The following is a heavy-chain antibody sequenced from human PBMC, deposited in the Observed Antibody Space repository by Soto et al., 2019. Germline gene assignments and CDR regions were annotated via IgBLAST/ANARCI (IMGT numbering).Heavy chain of an antibody. V-gene: IGHV4-30-2*01. CDR3: ARGRSGGPYFDY. J-gene: IGHJ4*02. D-gene: IGHD1-26*01. Sequence: QLQLQESGSGLVKPSQTLSLTCAVSGGSISSGGYSWSWIRQPPGKGLEWIGYIYHSGSAYYNPSLKSRVTISADRSKNQFSLNLGSVTAADTAVYYCARGRSGGPYFDYWGQGTLVTVSS. CDR1: GGSISSGGYS. CDR2: IYHSGSA.